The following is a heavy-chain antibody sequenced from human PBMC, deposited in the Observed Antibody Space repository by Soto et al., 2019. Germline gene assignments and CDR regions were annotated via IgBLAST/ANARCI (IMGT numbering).Heavy chain of an antibody. J-gene: IGHJ6*02. D-gene: IGHD5-18*01. CDR1: GGSIRSGGYY. Sequence: QVQLQESGPGLVKPSQTLSLTCTVSGGSIRSGGYYWSWVRQSPRGGLEWIGNIYYSGSTYYNPSLKSRLTISVDTSKIQFSLNLSSVTAADTAVYYCARDRLMATAGTARHYFGLDVWGQGTTVTVSS. CDR2: IYYSGST. CDR3: ARDRLMATAGTARHYFGLDV. V-gene: IGHV4-31*03.